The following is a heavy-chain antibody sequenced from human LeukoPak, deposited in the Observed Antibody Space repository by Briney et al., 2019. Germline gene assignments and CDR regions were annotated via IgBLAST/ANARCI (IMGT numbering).Heavy chain of an antibody. CDR2: IRSKAYGGTT. V-gene: IGHV3-49*04. CDR3: TGDSSGYPPYYFDY. CDR1: GFTFGDYA. J-gene: IGHJ4*02. D-gene: IGHD3-22*01. Sequence: PGGSLRLSCTASGFTFGDYAMSWVRQAPGKGLEWVGFIRSKAYGGTTEYAASVKGRFTISRDDSKSIAYLQMNSLKTEDTAVYYCTGDSSGYPPYYFDYWGQGTLVTVSS.